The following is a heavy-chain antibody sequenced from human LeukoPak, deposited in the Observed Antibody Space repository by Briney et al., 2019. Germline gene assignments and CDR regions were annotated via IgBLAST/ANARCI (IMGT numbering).Heavy chain of an antibody. CDR1: AGSFSGYY. J-gene: IGHJ4*02. D-gene: IGHD4-17*01. CDR3: ARGGYYGDYLFDY. Sequence: PSETLSLTCAVYAGSFSGYYWGWIRQPPGKGLEWSWDINHSGSTNYKPSLRSGATTPVATSKNHFSLKLSSVSAADTAVYYCARGGYYGDYLFDYWGQGNLVTVSS. V-gene: IGHV4-34*01. CDR2: INHSGST.